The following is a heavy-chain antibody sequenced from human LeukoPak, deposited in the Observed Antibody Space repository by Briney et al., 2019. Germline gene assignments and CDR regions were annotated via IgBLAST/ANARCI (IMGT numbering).Heavy chain of an antibody. D-gene: IGHD2-2*01. CDR1: GFAFDEHG. Sequence: AGGSLRLSCAASGFAFDEHGMTWVRQVPGKGLEWVSGINWSGKSTSYGDPVRGRFTISRDNAKNSLSLQMDSLRAEDTALYYCARAPITSPFYFDYWGQGTLVTVSS. V-gene: IGHV3-20*04. J-gene: IGHJ4*02. CDR2: INWSGKST. CDR3: ARAPITSPFYFDY.